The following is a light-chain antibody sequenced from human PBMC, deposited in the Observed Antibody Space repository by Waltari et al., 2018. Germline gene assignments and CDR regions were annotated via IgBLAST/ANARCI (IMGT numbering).Light chain of an antibody. V-gene: IGKV4-1*01. CDR3: QQYYSLPWT. Sequence: EIVLTQSPDSLAVSLGERATINCKSSQSVLYSSNNKNHLAWYQQKPGQPPKLLVYWASTRESGVPDRFSGSGSGTDFTLTISSLQAEDVAVYYCQQYYSLPWTFGQGTKVEIK. CDR1: QSVLYSSNNKNH. CDR2: WAS. J-gene: IGKJ1*01.